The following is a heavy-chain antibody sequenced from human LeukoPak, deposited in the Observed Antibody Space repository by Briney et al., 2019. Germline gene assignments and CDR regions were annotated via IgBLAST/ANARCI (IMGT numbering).Heavy chain of an antibody. D-gene: IGHD6-13*01. CDR3: ARDLDVPPLAGNYYYYGMDV. V-gene: IGHV4-4*07. CDR1: GGSISSYY. J-gene: IGHJ6*02. CDR2: IYTSGST. Sequence: SETLSLTCTVSGGSISSYYWSWIRQPAGKGLEWIGRIYTSGSTNYNPSLKSRVTMSVDTSKNQFSLKLSSVTAADTAVYYCARDLDVPPLAGNYYYYGMDVWGQGTTVTVSS.